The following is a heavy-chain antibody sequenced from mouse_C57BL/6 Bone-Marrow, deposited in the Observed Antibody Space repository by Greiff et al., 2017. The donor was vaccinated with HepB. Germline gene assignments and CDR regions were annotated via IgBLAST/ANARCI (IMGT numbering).Heavy chain of an antibody. CDR2: IYPGSGST. Sequence: QVQLQQPGAELVKPGASVKMSCKASGYTFTSYWITWVKQRPGRGLEWIGDIYPGSGSTNYNEKFKSKATLTVDTSSSTAYMQLSSLTSEDSAVYYCAREGYSNGYYYAMDYWGQGTSVTVSS. CDR3: AREGYSNGYYYAMDY. CDR1: GYTFTSYW. D-gene: IGHD2-5*01. J-gene: IGHJ4*01. V-gene: IGHV1-55*01.